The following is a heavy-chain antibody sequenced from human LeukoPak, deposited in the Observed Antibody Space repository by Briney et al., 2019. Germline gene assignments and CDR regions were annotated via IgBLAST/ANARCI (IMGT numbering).Heavy chain of an antibody. J-gene: IGHJ6*03. CDR3: AKPYGYYYYYVDV. D-gene: IGHD4-17*01. V-gene: IGHV3-23*01. CDR2: FSDNGDSA. Sequence: GGSLRLSCAASGFTFSNYGMTWVRQAPGKGLEWVSGFSDNGDSAYYADSVKGRFAISRDNAKNTVYLQMNSLRDEDTAVYYCAKPYGYYYYYVDVWGKGTTVTVSS. CDR1: GFTFSNYG.